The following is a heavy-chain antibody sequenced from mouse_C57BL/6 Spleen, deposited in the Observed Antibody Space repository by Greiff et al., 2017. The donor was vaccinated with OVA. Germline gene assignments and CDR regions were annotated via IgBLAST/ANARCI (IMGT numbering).Heavy chain of an antibody. V-gene: IGHV3-6*01. Sequence: EVQLQQSGPGLVKPSQSLSLTCSVTGYSITSGYYWNWIRQFPGNKLEWMGYISYDGSNNYNPSLKNRISITRDTSKNQFFLKLNSVTTEDTATYYCARVYSNYEGYFDVWGTGTTVTVSS. CDR1: GYSITSGYY. CDR2: ISYDGSN. J-gene: IGHJ1*03. CDR3: ARVYSNYEGYFDV. D-gene: IGHD2-5*01.